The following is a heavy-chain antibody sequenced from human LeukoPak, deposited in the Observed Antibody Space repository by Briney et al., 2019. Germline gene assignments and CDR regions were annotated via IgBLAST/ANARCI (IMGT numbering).Heavy chain of an antibody. J-gene: IGHJ4*02. CDR3: ARHSPFFGVVIIKGRVRGPFDY. CDR1: GGSISSGGYY. Sequence: KASQTLSLTCTVSGGSISSGGYYWSWIRQPPGKGLEWIGEINHSGSTNYNPSLKSRVTISVDTSKNQFSLKLSSVTAADTAVYYCARHSPFFGVVIIKGRVRGPFDYWGQGTLVTVSS. CDR2: INHSGST. D-gene: IGHD3-3*01. V-gene: IGHV4-39*01.